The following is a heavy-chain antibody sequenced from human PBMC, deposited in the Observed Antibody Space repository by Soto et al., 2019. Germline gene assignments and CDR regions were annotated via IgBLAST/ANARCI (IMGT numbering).Heavy chain of an antibody. CDR3: ARGVSAGVDD. CDR1: GYSFTSLD. J-gene: IGHJ4*02. V-gene: IGHV1-8*01. Sequence: QVQLVQSGAEVREPGASVKVSCKASGYSFTSLDINWVRQTAGQGLEWMGWMQPSTGRTGYAQKFHGRVTMTRDTSINTAYMELTTLTSDDTAFYYCARGVSAGVDDWGQGTLGTVSS. CDR2: MQPSTGRT. D-gene: IGHD1-26*01.